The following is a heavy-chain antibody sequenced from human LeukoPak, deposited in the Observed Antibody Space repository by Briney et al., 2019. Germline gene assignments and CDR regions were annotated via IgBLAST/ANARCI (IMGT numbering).Heavy chain of an antibody. Sequence: GASVKVSCKASGYTFTGYYMHWVRQAPGQGLEWMGWINPNSGGTNYAQKFQGSVTMTRDTSISTAYMELSRLRSDDTAVYYCARGGGDSLLQNWFDPWGQGTLVTVSS. V-gene: IGHV1-2*02. D-gene: IGHD3-16*01. CDR2: INPNSGGT. J-gene: IGHJ5*02. CDR1: GYTFTGYY. CDR3: ARGGGDSLLQNWFDP.